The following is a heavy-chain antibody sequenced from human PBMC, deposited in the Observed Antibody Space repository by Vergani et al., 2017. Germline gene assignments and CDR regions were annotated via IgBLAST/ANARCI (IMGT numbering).Heavy chain of an antibody. D-gene: IGHD5-24*01. J-gene: IGHJ4*02. CDR2: IKNTDDST. CDR3: GRGSDNYN. CDR1: GFTFSSHA. Sequence: EVQLLQSEGAVVQPGGSLRLSCVASGFTFSSHAMSWVRQGHGQGLEWVSSIKNTDDSTHYADSVKGRFTISRDNSKNTLYLQMNSLRVEDTAVYYCGRGSDNYNGGQGTLVTVSS. V-gene: IGHV3-23*01.